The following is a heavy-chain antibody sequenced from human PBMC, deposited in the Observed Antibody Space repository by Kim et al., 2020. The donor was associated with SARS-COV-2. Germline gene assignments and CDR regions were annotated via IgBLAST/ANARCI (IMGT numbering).Heavy chain of an antibody. J-gene: IGHJ3*02. CDR2: IYPGDSDT. D-gene: IGHD2-2*01. V-gene: IGHV5-51*01. Sequence: GESLKISCKGSGYSFTSYWIGWVRQMPGKGLEWMGIIYPGDSDTRYSPSFQGQVTISADKSISTAYLQWNSLKASDTAMYFCPKSLVVPAAKLQTCDAFETWGARTTVTLSS. CDR1: GYSFTSYW. CDR3: PKSLVVPAAKLQTCDAFET.